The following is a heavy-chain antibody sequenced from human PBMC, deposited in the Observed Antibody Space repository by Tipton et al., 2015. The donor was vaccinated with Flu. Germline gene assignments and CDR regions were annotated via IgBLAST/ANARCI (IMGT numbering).Heavy chain of an antibody. J-gene: IGHJ4*02. CDR3: ARRLGEYSSSSADDY. V-gene: IGHV3-21*01. D-gene: IGHD6-6*01. CDR1: GFTFSSYS. CDR2: ISSSSSYI. Sequence: GSLRLSCAASGFTFSSYSMNWVRQAPGKGLEWVSSISSSSSYIYYADSVKGRFTISRDNAKNSLYLQMNSLRAEDTAVYYCARRLGEYSSSSADDYWGQGTLVTVSS.